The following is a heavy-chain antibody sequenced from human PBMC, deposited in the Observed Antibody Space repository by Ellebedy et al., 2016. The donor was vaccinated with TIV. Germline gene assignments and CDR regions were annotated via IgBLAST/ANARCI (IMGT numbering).Heavy chain of an antibody. D-gene: IGHD3-22*01. Sequence: ASVKVSCKASGYTFTAYYMHWVRQAPGQGLEWMGWINPDSGGTNFAQKFHGRVTMTRDTSVNTAYMELSRLESGDTATYYCARVRRGSSGMDVWGQGTTVTVSS. CDR3: ARVRRGSSGMDV. CDR1: GYTFTAYY. CDR2: INPDSGGT. J-gene: IGHJ6*02. V-gene: IGHV1-2*02.